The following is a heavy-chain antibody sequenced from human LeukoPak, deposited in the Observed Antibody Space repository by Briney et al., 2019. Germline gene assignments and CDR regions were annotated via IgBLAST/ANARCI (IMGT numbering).Heavy chain of an antibody. V-gene: IGHV3-48*04. Sequence: GGSLRLSCAASGFTFSSYSMNWVRQAPGKGLEWVSYISSSSSTIYYADSVKGRFTISRDNAKNSLYLQMNSLRAEDTAVYYCAREEAPTVTTPWYYYYGMDVWGQGTTVTVSS. CDR1: GFTFSSYS. J-gene: IGHJ6*02. D-gene: IGHD4-17*01. CDR2: ISSSSSTI. CDR3: AREEAPTVTTPWYYYYGMDV.